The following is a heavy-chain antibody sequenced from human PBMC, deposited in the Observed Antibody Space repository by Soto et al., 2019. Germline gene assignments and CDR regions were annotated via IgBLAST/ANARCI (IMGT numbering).Heavy chain of an antibody. Sequence: QVQLVESGGGVVQPGRSLRLSCAASGFSFSTYAMHWVRQAPGKGLEWVAVIWYDVSNKYYVDSVKGRFTISRDNSKNTLFLQMNSLRAEDTAVYYCARDPGDGSGWYDAFDIWGQGTMVIVSS. V-gene: IGHV3-33*01. CDR3: ARDPGDGSGWYDAFDI. D-gene: IGHD6-13*01. CDR1: GFSFSTYA. J-gene: IGHJ3*02. CDR2: IWYDVSNK.